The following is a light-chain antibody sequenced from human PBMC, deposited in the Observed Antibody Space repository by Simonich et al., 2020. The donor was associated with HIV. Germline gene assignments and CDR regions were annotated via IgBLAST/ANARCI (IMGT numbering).Light chain of an antibody. CDR1: SSDVGNYNL. Sequence: QSALTQPASVSGSPGQSITISCTGTSSDVGNYNLVSWYQQHPGKAPKLMIYDVSKRPSGVSNRFSGSKSGNTASLTISGLQAEDESDYYCSSYTSSSTSVVFGGGTKLTVL. CDR2: DVS. V-gene: IGLV2-14*02. CDR3: SSYTSSSTSVV. J-gene: IGLJ2*01.